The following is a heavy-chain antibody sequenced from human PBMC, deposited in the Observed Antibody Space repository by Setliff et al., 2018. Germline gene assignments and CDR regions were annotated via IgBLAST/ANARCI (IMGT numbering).Heavy chain of an antibody. CDR2: IHYGGGHI. D-gene: IGHD5-18*01. Sequence: PGGSLRLSCATSGFTFSTSAMHWLRQSPDNRLEWLAYIHYGGGHIQYADSVKGRFTVSRDNAMDTLFLQMNSLRVEDTAVYYCASDPRGYSYGSRSDYWGQGTLVTVSS. CDR3: ASDPRGYSYGSRSDY. J-gene: IGHJ4*02. CDR1: GFTFSTSA. V-gene: IGHV3-30*02.